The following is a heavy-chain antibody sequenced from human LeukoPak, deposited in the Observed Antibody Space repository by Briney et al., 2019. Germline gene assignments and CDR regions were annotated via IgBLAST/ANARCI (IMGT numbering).Heavy chain of an antibody. V-gene: IGHV4-39*07. CDR1: GGSISSSSYY. CDR3: ARGVMVRGTFTDY. J-gene: IGHJ4*02. D-gene: IGHD3-10*01. Sequence: SETLSLTCTVSGGSISSSSYYWGWIRQPPGKGLEWIGSIYYSGSTYYNPSLKSRVTISVDTSKNQFSLKLSSVTAADTAVYYCARGVMVRGTFTDYWGQGTLVTVSS. CDR2: IYYSGST.